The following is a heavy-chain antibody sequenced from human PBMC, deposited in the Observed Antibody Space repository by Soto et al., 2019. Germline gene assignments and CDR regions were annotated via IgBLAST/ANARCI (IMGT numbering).Heavy chain of an antibody. CDR3: ARGLYSSPTHDAFDI. V-gene: IGHV4-31*03. J-gene: IGHJ3*02. Sequence: SETLSLTCTVSGGSISSGGYYWSWIRQHPGKGLEWIGYIYYSGSTYYNPSLKSRVTISVDTSKNQFSLKLSSVTAADTAVYYCARGLYSSPTHDAFDIWGQGTMVTIS. CDR2: IYYSGST. D-gene: IGHD6-13*01. CDR1: GGSISSGGYY.